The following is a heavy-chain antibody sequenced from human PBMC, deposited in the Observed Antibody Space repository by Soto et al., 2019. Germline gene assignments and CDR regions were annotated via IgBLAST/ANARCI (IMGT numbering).Heavy chain of an antibody. D-gene: IGHD4-17*01. Sequence: DVQLVESGGGLVQPGGSLRLSCAASGFPFNSYWMSWVRQAPGKGLEWVANIKEDGSEQYYVDSVEGRFTISRDNAKNSLSLQLTNLRAEDTAVYYCARGRDNYGDYSFDFWGQGTLVIVSS. V-gene: IGHV3-7*03. CDR2: IKEDGSEQ. CDR1: GFPFNSYW. CDR3: ARGRDNYGDYSFDF. J-gene: IGHJ4*02.